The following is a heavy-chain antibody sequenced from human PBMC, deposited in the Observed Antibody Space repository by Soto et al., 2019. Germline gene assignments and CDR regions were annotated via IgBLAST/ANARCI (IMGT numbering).Heavy chain of an antibody. J-gene: IGHJ5*02. D-gene: IGHD4-17*01. CDR2: ISGGGVST. CDR1: GLSFISYG. Sequence: EEQLLESGGGLVQPGGSLSLPWAASGLSFISYGMSWSRQVPGRGLEWVSGISGGGVSTYYADSVKGRFTISRDKSKNTLYLQMNSLRAEDTAIYYCARGQDDYGDSDVWFDPWGQGTLVSVSS. CDR3: ARGQDDYGDSDVWFDP. V-gene: IGHV3-23*01.